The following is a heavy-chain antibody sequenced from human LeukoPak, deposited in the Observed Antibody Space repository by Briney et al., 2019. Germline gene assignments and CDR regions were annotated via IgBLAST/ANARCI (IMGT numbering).Heavy chain of an antibody. CDR2: IYFSVST. V-gene: IGHV4-30-4*01. CDR1: GGSISNNDHY. Sequence: SEGLSLTCTVSGGSISNNDHYWIWIRHPPGKGLEWIGYIYFSVSTYYNPSLKSRVTISVDTSKSQCSLKLSSVTAADTAIYYCARYCSGTSRQGPFDSWGPGTLVTVSS. J-gene: IGHJ4*02. D-gene: IGHD2-2*01. CDR3: ARYCSGTSRQGPFDS.